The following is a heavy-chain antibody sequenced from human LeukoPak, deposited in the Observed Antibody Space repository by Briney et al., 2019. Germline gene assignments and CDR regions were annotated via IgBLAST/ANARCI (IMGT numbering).Heavy chain of an antibody. D-gene: IGHD2-21*02. CDR1: GGSFSDYY. CDR3: AKEGAYCGGDCYLDAFDI. CDR2: ISGSGGST. J-gene: IGHJ3*02. V-gene: IGHV3-23*01. Sequence: HPSETLSLTCAVYGGSFSDYYWSWVRQAPGKGLEWVSAISGSGGSTYYADSVKGRFTISRDNSKNTLYLQMNSLRAEDTAVYYCAKEGAYCGGDCYLDAFDIWGQGTMVTVSS.